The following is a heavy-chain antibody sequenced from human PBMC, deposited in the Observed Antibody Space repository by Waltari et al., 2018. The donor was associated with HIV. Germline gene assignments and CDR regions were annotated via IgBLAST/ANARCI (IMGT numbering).Heavy chain of an antibody. D-gene: IGHD3-10*01. CDR1: GGSISSYY. V-gene: IGHV4-4*07. Sequence: QVQLQESGPGLVKPSETLSLTCTVSGGSISSYYWSWIRQPAGKGLEWIGRIYTSGSTNYNPSLKSRVTMSVDTSKNQFSLKLSSVTAADTAVYYCARDGYYGSGSYSYYYYGMDVWGQGTTVTVSS. J-gene: IGHJ6*02. CDR3: ARDGYYGSGSYSYYYYGMDV. CDR2: IYTSGST.